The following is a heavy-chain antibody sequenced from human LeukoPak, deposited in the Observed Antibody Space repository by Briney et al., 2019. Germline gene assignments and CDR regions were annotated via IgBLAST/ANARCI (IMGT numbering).Heavy chain of an antibody. Sequence: SETLSLTCTVSGVSISSYYWSWIRKSTGKGLEWISDIYYTGRPRYNTSLKSRFTTSIDTSKDQFSLKRRSVTAADTAMYHCAALGATSVYWGQGTLVTVPS. CDR1: GVSISSYY. J-gene: IGHJ4*02. D-gene: IGHD1-26*01. CDR3: AALGATSVY. V-gene: IGHV4-59*08. CDR2: IYYTGRP.